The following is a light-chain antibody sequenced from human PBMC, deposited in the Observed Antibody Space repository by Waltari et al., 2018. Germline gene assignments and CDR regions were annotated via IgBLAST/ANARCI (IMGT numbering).Light chain of an antibody. CDR2: DVS. J-gene: IGLJ2*01. Sequence: QSALTQPASVSGSPGQSVTIFCAGTRNDVGGYNSVSWYQEYPGQAPRVIIYDVSDRPSGVSDRFSGSKSGNTASLTISGLQAEDEADYYCSSQSSNDVVLFGGGTKLTVL. CDR3: SSQSSNDVVL. V-gene: IGLV2-14*01. CDR1: RNDVGGYNS.